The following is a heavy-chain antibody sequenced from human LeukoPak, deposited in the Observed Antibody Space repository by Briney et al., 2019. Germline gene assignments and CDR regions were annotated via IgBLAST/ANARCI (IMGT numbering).Heavy chain of an antibody. CDR2: IRYSGNT. Sequence: PSETLSLTCTVSGGSITSSDYYWGWIRQPPGKGLEWIGTIRYSGNTYYNPSLKSRVTISVDTSKNQFSLKLSSVTAADTALYYCTRRLFSSGWGFYFDYWGQGALVTVSS. V-gene: IGHV4-39*01. D-gene: IGHD6-19*01. CDR3: TRRLFSSGWGFYFDY. J-gene: IGHJ4*02. CDR1: GGSITSSDYY.